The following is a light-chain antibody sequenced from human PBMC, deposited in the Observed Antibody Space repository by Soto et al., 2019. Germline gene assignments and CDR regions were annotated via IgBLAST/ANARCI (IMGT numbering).Light chain of an antibody. CDR1: NIGSKS. CDR3: QVWDGATDRVV. V-gene: IGLV3-21*02. CDR2: DET. J-gene: IGLJ2*01. Sequence: SYELTQPPSLSMAPGQTAEITCGGSNIGSKSVLWYQQKPGQAPILVVYDETDRPSGIPERFSGSKSGNTATLTISRVEAGDEADYYCQVWDGATDRVVFGGGTKLTVL.